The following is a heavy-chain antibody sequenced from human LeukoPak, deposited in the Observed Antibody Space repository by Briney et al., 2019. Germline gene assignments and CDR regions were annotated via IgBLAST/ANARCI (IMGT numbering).Heavy chain of an antibody. CDR2: IYYSGST. Sequence: SETLSLTCTVSGGSISSSSYYWGWIRQPPGKGLEWIGSIYYSGSTYYNPSLKSRVTISVDTSKNQFSLKLSSVTAADTAVYYCARQGVDPWLVIGPPDYWGQGTLVTVS. CDR1: GGSISSSSYY. D-gene: IGHD6-19*01. J-gene: IGHJ4*02. V-gene: IGHV4-39*01. CDR3: ARQGVDPWLVIGPPDY.